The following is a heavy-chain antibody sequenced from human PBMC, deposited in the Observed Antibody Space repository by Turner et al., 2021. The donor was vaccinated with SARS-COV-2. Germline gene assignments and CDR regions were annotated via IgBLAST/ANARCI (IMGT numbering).Heavy chain of an antibody. Sequence: EVPLLESGGGLVQPGGSLRLSCAASGFSFDSYAMTWVRQAPGKGLEWVSTINGSGGRTYYADSVKGRFTISRDNSKNTLYLQMNSLRAEDTATFYCAKDWSGSYFYFDYWGQGTLVTVSS. V-gene: IGHV3-23*01. D-gene: IGHD1-26*01. CDR3: AKDWSGSYFYFDY. CDR2: INGSGGRT. J-gene: IGHJ4*02. CDR1: GFSFDSYA.